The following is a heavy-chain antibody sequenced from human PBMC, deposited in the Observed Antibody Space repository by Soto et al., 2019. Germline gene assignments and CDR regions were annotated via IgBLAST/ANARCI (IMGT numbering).Heavy chain of an antibody. CDR1: GYTFTGYY. Sequence: QVQLVQSGAEVKKPGASVKVSCKASGYTFTGYYMHWVRQAPGQGLEWMGWINPNSGGTNYAQKFQGWVTMTRDTSISTAYMELSRLRSDDTAVYYCASLPNLRGPNYYFDYWGQGTLVTVSS. CDR2: INPNSGGT. CDR3: ASLPNLRGPNYYFDY. J-gene: IGHJ4*02. V-gene: IGHV1-2*04. D-gene: IGHD7-27*01.